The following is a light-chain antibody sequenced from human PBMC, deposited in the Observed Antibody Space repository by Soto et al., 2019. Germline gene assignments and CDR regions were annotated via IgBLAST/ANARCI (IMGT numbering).Light chain of an antibody. CDR1: RGISSY. Sequence: IPLTQSPSSLSASVGDRVTITCQASRGISSYLAWYQQKPGKXPKLLVYSASTLQSGVPSRFSDSVSGPDGTITISSLQPEDSETYFGQQLNSYPQTFGQGTRLEIK. CDR3: QQLNSYPQT. J-gene: IGKJ5*01. V-gene: IGKV1-9*01. CDR2: SAS.